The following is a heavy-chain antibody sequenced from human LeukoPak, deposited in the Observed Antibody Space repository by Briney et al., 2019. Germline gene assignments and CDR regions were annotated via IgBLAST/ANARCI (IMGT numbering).Heavy chain of an antibody. V-gene: IGHV4-34*01. CDR2: INHSGST. Sequence: SETLSLTCAVYGGSFSGYYWSWIRQPPGKGLEWIGEINHSGSTNYNPSLKSRVTISVDTSKNQFSLKLSSVTAADTAVYYCARGGGSRSSWYGPYYYYYYMDVWGKGTTVTVSS. CDR1: GGSFSGYY. J-gene: IGHJ6*03. D-gene: IGHD6-13*01. CDR3: ARGGGSRSSWYGPYYYYYYMDV.